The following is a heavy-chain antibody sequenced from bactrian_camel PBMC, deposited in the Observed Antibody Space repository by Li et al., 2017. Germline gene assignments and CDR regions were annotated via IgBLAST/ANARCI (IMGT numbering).Heavy chain of an antibody. CDR1: GFTFSSYD. CDR2: INSGGGTT. CDR3: AADWDPFVCTNLYGTKAFAL. V-gene: IGHV3S40*01. Sequence: VQLVESGGGSVQAGGSLRLSYAASGFTFSSYDMSWVRQAPGKGHEWVSAINSGGGTTYYADSVKGRFTISRDNAKNTLYLQMNSLQPEDTAIYTCAADWDPFVCTNLYGTKAFALWGQGTQVTVS. D-gene: IGHD1*01. J-gene: IGHJ4*01.